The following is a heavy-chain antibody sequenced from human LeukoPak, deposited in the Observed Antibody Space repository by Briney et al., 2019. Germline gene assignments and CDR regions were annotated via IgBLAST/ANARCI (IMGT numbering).Heavy chain of an antibody. D-gene: IGHD6-13*01. Sequence: ASVKVSCKASGYTFTSYDINWVRQATGQGLEWMGWMNPNSGNTGYAQKFQGRVTITRNTSIGTAYMELSSLRSEDTAVYYCARDQRIAAAPYYYYGMDVWGQGTTVTVSS. J-gene: IGHJ6*02. CDR1: GYTFTSYD. CDR2: MNPNSGNT. V-gene: IGHV1-8*03. CDR3: ARDQRIAAAPYYYYGMDV.